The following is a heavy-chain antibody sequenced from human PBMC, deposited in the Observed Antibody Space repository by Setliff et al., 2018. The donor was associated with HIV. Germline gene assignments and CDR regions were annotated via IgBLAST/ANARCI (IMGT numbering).Heavy chain of an antibody. CDR1: GFTFSSFS. CDR3: ARDLHWAFDY. Sequence: RLSCSASGFTFSSFSMNWFRQAPGKGLEWVSYISADSTIIDYTDSVKGRFTISRDNAQSSVFLQMNSLRAEDAAVYYCARDLHWAFDYWGQGSLVTVSS. V-gene: IGHV3-48*01. D-gene: IGHD7-27*01. CDR2: ISADSTII. J-gene: IGHJ4*02.